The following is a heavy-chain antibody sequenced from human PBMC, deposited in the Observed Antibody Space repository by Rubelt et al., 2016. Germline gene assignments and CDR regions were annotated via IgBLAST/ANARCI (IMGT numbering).Heavy chain of an antibody. Sequence: QVQLQESGPGLVKPSETLSLTCTVSGGSISSYYWSWIRQPPGKGPEWIGSIYRSGSTCYNPSLKSRFTISVDTSKNQFSLKLTSVTAADTAVYYCARRGYCSSTSCAYPDYWGQGTLVTVSS. CDR2: IYRSGST. V-gene: IGHV4-59*08. D-gene: IGHD2-2*01. CDR3: ARRGYCSSTSCAYPDY. J-gene: IGHJ4*02. CDR1: GGSISSYY.